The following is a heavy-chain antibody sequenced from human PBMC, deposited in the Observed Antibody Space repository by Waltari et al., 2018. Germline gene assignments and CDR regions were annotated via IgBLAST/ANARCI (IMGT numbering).Heavy chain of an antibody. CDR1: GFTFSNAW. CDR3: TTEGVGGYFDY. V-gene: IGHV3-15*01. J-gene: IGHJ4*02. CDR2: IKSKTDGGTT. Sequence: EVQLVESGGGLVKPGGSLRLSCAASGFTFSNAWMSWVRQAPGKGLEWVGRIKSKTDGGTTDYTARVKGRFTISRDDSKNTLYLQMNSLKTEDTAVYYCTTEGVGGYFDYWGQGTLVTVSS.